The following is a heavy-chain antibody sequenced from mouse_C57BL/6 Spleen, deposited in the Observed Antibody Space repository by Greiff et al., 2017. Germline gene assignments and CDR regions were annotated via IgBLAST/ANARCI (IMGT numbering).Heavy chain of an antibody. J-gene: IGHJ2*01. CDR2: IYPSDSET. CDR3: ARSGSSSFDY. D-gene: IGHD1-1*01. CDR1: GYTFTSYW. Sequence: QVKLQQPGAELVRPGSSVKLSCKASGYTFTSYWMDWVKQRPGQGLEWIGNIYPSDSETHYNQKFKDKATLTVDKSSSTAYMQLSSLTSEGSAVYFCARSGSSSFDYWGQGTTLTVSS. V-gene: IGHV1-61*01.